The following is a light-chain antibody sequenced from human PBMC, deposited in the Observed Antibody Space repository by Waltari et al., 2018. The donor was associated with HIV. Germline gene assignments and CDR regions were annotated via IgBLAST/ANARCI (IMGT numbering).Light chain of an antibody. Sequence: IQMTQSPSSLSASVGDRVNITCRASQNINNDLNWYQQTPGKAPTLLVFAASILQSGVPSRFSGSGSGTDFTLTVSSLQPEDFATYYCQQTYSTPQTFGQGTRLEIK. V-gene: IGKV1-39*01. CDR1: QNINND. CDR2: AAS. J-gene: IGKJ5*01. CDR3: QQTYSTPQT.